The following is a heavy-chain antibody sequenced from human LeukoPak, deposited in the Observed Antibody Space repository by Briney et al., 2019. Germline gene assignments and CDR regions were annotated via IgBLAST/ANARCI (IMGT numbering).Heavy chain of an antibody. D-gene: IGHD2-2*01. Sequence: PSETLSLTCTVSGYSISSGYYWGWIRQPPGKGLEWIGSMYHSGSTYYNPSLKSRVTISVDTSKNQFSLMLSSVTAADTAVYYCASSIDCSSTSCFSRLFDYWGQGTLVTVSS. CDR2: MYHSGST. CDR1: GYSISSGYY. V-gene: IGHV4-38-2*02. J-gene: IGHJ4*02. CDR3: ASSIDCSSTSCFSRLFDY.